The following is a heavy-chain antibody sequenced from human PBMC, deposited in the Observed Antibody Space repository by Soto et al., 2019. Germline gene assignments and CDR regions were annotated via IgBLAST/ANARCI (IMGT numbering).Heavy chain of an antibody. Sequence: GGSLRLSCAASGFTFSNAWMNWVRQAPGKGLEWVGRIKSKTDGGTTDYAAPVKGRFTISRDDSKNTLYLQMNSLKTEDTAVYYCTTDWANRFYYYDSSGNYYRYVDYWGQRTLVTISS. V-gene: IGHV3-15*07. D-gene: IGHD3-22*01. CDR3: TTDWANRFYYYDSSGNYYRYVDY. CDR1: GFTFSNAW. CDR2: IKSKTDGGTT. J-gene: IGHJ4*02.